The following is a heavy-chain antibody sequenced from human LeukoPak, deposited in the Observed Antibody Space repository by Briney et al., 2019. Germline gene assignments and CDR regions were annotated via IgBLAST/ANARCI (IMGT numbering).Heavy chain of an antibody. V-gene: IGHV4-59*01. CDR2: IYYSGST. J-gene: IGHJ3*02. D-gene: IGHD3-10*02. CDR3: ASSTFYYVNAFDI. Sequence: SETLSLTCTVSGGSISSYYWSWIRQPPGKGLGWIGYIYYSGSTNYNPSLKSRVTISVDTSKNQFSLKLSSVTAADTAVYYCASSTFYYVNAFDIWGQGTMVTVSS. CDR1: GGSISSYY.